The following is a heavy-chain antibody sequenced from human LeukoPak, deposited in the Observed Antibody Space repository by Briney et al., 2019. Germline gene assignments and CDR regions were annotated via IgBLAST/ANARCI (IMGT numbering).Heavy chain of an antibody. J-gene: IGHJ5*02. CDR3: ARGTHIYNWFDP. CDR2: IYYGGTT. CDR1: GGSISTYY. D-gene: IGHD2-21*01. V-gene: IGHV4-59*01. Sequence: PSETLSLTCTVSGGSISTYYWNWIRQPPGKGLEWIGYIYYGGTTNYNPSLKSRVTISVDTSKNQFSLNLSSVTAADTAVYYCARGTHIYNWFDPWGQGTLVTVSS.